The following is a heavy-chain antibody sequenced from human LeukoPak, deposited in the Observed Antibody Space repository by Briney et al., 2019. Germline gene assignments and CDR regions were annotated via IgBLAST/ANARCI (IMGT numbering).Heavy chain of an antibody. D-gene: IGHD3-16*01. CDR1: GFTVSSNY. CDR3: ARGGGLDV. CDR2: INHNGNVN. Sequence: GGSLRLSCAASGFTVSSNYMNWARQAPGKGLEWVASINHNGNVNYYVDSVKGRFTISRDNAKNSLYLQMSNLRAEDTAVYFWARGGGLDVWGQGATVTVSS. J-gene: IGHJ6*02. V-gene: IGHV3-7*03.